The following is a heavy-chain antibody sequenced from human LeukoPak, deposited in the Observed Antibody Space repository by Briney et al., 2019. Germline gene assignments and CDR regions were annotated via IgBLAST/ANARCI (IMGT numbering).Heavy chain of an antibody. V-gene: IGHV3-23*01. CDR1: GFTFSSYA. CDR3: AKDQGLWFGELLTPGAFDI. D-gene: IGHD3-10*01. J-gene: IGHJ3*02. CDR2: ISGSGGST. Sequence: PGGSLRLSCAASGFTFSSYAMSWVRQAPGKGLEWVSAISGSGGSTYYADSVKGRFTISRDNSKNTLYLQMNSLRAEDTAVYYCAKDQGLWFGELLTPGAFDIWGQGTMVTVSS.